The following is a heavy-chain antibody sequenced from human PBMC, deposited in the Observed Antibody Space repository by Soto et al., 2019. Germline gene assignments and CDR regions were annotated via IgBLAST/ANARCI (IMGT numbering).Heavy chain of an antibody. CDR1: GGSISSGGYY. Sequence: SETLSLTCTVSGGSISSGGYYWSWIRQPPGKGLEWIGYIYYSGSTYYNPSLKSRVTISVDTSKNQFSLNLGSVTAADTAVYYCARYCSSKICYHYHAMDVWGQGTTVTVS. CDR2: IYYSGST. CDR3: ARYCSSKICYHYHAMDV. J-gene: IGHJ6*02. V-gene: IGHV4-30-4*01. D-gene: IGHD2-2*01.